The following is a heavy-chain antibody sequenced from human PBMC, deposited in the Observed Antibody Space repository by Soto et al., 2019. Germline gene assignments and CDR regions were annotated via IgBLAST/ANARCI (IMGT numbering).Heavy chain of an antibody. D-gene: IGHD5-18*01. J-gene: IGHJ4*02. CDR2: ISSSSSDI. CDR1: GFTFSSYS. Sequence: EVQLVESGGGLVKPGGSLRLSCAASGFTFSSYSMNWVRQAPGKGLEWVSSISSSSSDIYYADSVKGRFTISRDNAKNSLYLQMNSLRAEDTAVYYCARDKDTAMVQFDYWGQGTLVTVSS. CDR3: ARDKDTAMVQFDY. V-gene: IGHV3-21*01.